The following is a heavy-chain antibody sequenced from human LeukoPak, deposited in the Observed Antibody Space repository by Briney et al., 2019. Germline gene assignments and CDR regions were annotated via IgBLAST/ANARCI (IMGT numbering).Heavy chain of an antibody. D-gene: IGHD3-10*01. CDR3: ARNGRVRRVVKDLFEY. Sequence: SVKVSCKASGGTFSSYAISWVRQAPGQGLEWMGGIIPIFGTANYAQKFQGRVTITADKSTSTAYMELSSLRSEDTAMYYCARNGRVRRVVKDLFEYWGQGTLVAVSS. J-gene: IGHJ4*02. CDR2: IIPIFGTA. V-gene: IGHV1-69*06. CDR1: GGTFSSYA.